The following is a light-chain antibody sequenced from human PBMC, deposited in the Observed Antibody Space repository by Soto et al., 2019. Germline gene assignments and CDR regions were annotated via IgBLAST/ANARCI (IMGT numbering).Light chain of an antibody. CDR3: QQYLTPPWT. V-gene: IGKV4-1*01. CDR2: WAS. J-gene: IGKJ1*01. Sequence: DTVMTQSPDSLAVSLGERATINCQSSQSVLYSSNNKNFLAWYQQKPGQPPKLLIYWASTRESGVPDRFSGSGSGTDFTLTINNLQAEDVAIYYCQQYLTPPWTFGQGTKVEIK. CDR1: QSVLYSSNNKNF.